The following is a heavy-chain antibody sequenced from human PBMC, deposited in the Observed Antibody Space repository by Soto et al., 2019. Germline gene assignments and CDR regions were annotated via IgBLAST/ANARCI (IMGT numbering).Heavy chain of an antibody. Sequence: GASVKVSCKASGYTFTSYYIHWVRQAPGQRFEWMGMISPSGGSTIYAQKFQGRVTMTRDTSTSTVYMELSSLRSEDTAVYYCARRPIVVVPAARYGMDVWGQGTTVTVSS. V-gene: IGHV1-46*01. D-gene: IGHD2-2*01. J-gene: IGHJ6*02. CDR3: ARRPIVVVPAARYGMDV. CDR2: ISPSGGST. CDR1: GYTFTSYY.